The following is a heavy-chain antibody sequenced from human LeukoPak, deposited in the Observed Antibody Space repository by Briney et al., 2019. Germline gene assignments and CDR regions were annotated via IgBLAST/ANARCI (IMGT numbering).Heavy chain of an antibody. J-gene: IGHJ4*02. CDR1: GGSISGTTYY. V-gene: IGHV4-39*01. CDR3: ARHGTRDGSGWYLIDV. CDR2: MYYSGNT. Sequence: SETLSLSCAVSGGSISGTTYYWAWIRQPPGKGLEWIGSMYYSGNTYYNPSLNSRATISVDTSDNQFSLKLSSVTAADTAVYYCARHGTRDGSGWYLIDVWGQGILVSVSS. D-gene: IGHD6-19*01.